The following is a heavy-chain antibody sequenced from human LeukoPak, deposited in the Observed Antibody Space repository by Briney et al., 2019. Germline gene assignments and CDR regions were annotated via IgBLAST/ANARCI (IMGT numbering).Heavy chain of an antibody. CDR1: GFTFRNYW. J-gene: IGHJ4*02. CDR2: INEHGIP. V-gene: IGHV3-74*03. D-gene: IGHD3-22*01. CDR3: AKGSSGLNVPTDY. Sequence: PGGSLRLSCAASGFTFRNYWMYWVRQAPGKGLVWIANINEHGIPMYEDSVKGRFTISRDNARDTLYLQMNSLRAEDTALYYCAKGSSGLNVPTDYWGQGTLVTVSS.